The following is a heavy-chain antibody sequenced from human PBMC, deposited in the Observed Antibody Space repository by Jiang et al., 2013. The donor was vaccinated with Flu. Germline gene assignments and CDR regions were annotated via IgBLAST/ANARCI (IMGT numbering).Heavy chain of an antibody. V-gene: IGHV1-58*01. J-gene: IGHJ6*02. Sequence: SGAEVKKPGTSVKVSCKASGFTFTSSAVQWVRQARGQRLEWIGWIVVGSGNTNYAQKFQERVTITRDMSTSTAYMELSSLRSEDTAVYYCAADRGGGIAAAGPWYYYGMDVWGQGTTVTVSS. D-gene: IGHD6-13*01. CDR3: AADRGGGIAAAGPWYYYGMDV. CDR1: GFTFTSSA. CDR2: IVVGSGNT.